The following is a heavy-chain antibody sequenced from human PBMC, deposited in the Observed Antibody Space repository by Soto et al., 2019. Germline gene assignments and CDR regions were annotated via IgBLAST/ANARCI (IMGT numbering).Heavy chain of an antibody. J-gene: IGHJ6*02. V-gene: IGHV3-23*01. CDR1: GFTFSTYA. CDR2: ISGSGGSI. Sequence: EVQLLEAGGGLVQPGGSLRLSCAASGFTFSTYAMNWVRQAPGNGLEWVSAISGSGGSIHYEDSVKGRFTISRDNAKNTLDLQMNRLRDEDTSVYHCVKGYWKGDVWGQGTTVTVSS. CDR3: VKGYWKGDV. D-gene: IGHD1-1*01.